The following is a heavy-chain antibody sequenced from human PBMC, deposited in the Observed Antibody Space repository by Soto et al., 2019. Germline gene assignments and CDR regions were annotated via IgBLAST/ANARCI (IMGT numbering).Heavy chain of an antibody. Sequence: QVQLVESGGGLVKPGESLRLSCVASGFTFSDYYMSWIRQSPGKGLEWLSCISDSSNYIQYADSVKGRFTISRDSAKNSLFLQMNSLRAEDTAVYYCARVLGRNNNYGDRIADSWGQGTLVTVSS. CDR1: GFTFSDYY. V-gene: IGHV3-11*05. CDR2: ISDSSNYI. D-gene: IGHD4-17*01. J-gene: IGHJ4*02. CDR3: ARVLGRNNNYGDRIADS.